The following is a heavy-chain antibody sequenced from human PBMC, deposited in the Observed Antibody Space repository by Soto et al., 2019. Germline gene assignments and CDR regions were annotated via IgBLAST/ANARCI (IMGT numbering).Heavy chain of an antibody. CDR1: GGSISIAGDY. Sequence: PSETLSLTCTVSGGSISIAGDYWSWIRQHPGKGLEWIGYIYYSGSTYYNPSLKSRVTISVDTSKNQFSLKLSSVTAADTAVYYCARATGAPPYYYYYMDVWGKGTTVTVSS. J-gene: IGHJ6*03. CDR3: ARATGAPPYYYYYMDV. CDR2: IYYSGST. V-gene: IGHV4-31*03.